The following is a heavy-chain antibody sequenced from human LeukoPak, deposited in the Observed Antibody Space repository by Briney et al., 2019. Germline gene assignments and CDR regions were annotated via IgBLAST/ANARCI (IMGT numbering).Heavy chain of an antibody. Sequence: SVKVSCKASGGTFSSYAISWVRQAPGQGLEWMGGIIPIFGTANYAQKFQGRVTITTDESTSTAYMELSSLRSEDTAVYYCALSSDITMVRGVPGWFDPWGQGTLVTVSS. V-gene: IGHV1-69*05. CDR1: GGTFSSYA. D-gene: IGHD3-10*01. CDR3: ALSSDITMVRGVPGWFDP. J-gene: IGHJ5*02. CDR2: IIPIFGTA.